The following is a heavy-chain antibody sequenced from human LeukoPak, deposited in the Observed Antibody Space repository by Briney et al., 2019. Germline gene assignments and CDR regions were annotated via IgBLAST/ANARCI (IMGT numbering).Heavy chain of an antibody. D-gene: IGHD3-22*01. CDR1: GFTFNSFA. CDR2: IWYGGSNK. V-gene: IGHV3-30-3*02. Sequence: GKSLRLSCAASGFTFNSFAMHWVRQAPGKGLEWVAVIWYGGSNKYYADSVKGRFTISRDNSKNTLYLQMNSLRAEDTAVYYCAKLPYYDSSGAPDYWGQGTLVTVSS. CDR3: AKLPYYDSSGAPDY. J-gene: IGHJ4*02.